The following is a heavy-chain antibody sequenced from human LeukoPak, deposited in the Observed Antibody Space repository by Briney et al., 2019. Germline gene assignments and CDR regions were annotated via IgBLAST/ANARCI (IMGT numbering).Heavy chain of an antibody. V-gene: IGHV3-23*05. Sequence: GGSLRLSCAASGFTFSNYVMGWVRQDPGKGLQWVSIINGSGSFTSYADSVKGRLTISRDNSKNTLYLQMNSLRAEDTAVYYCAKGSYYDSSGSFYFDYWGQGTLVTVSS. CDR3: AKGSYYDSSGSFYFDY. CDR1: GFTFSNYV. J-gene: IGHJ4*02. CDR2: INGSGSFT. D-gene: IGHD3-22*01.